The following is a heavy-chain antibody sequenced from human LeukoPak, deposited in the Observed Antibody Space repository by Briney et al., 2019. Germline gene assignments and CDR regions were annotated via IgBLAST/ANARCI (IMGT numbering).Heavy chain of an antibody. CDR2: IKEDESAK. D-gene: IGHD1-26*01. CDR3: ARDVGGSLDY. CDR1: GFTFNTYW. V-gene: IGHV3-7*01. J-gene: IGHJ4*02. Sequence: PGGSLRLSCAASGFTFNTYWMAWVRQAPGKGLEWVANIKEDESAKHQADSVKGRFTISRDNARNSAYLQMSSLRGDDTAVYYCARDVGGSLDYWGQGTLVTVSS.